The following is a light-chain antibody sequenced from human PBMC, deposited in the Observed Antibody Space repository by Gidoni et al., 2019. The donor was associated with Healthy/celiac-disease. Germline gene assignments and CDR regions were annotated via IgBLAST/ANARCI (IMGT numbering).Light chain of an antibody. V-gene: IGKV1-39*01. CDR3: QQSYSTFFT. Sequence: DIQMTQSPSSLSASVADRVTITCRAGQTISSYLNLYQQKPGKAPKLLIYAASSLQSGVPPRFSGSGSGTDFTLTISSLQPEDFATYYCQQSYSTFFTFGPGTKVDIK. J-gene: IGKJ3*01. CDR1: QTISSY. CDR2: AAS.